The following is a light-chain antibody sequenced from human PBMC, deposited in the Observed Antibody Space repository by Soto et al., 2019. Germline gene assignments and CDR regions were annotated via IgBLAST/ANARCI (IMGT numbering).Light chain of an antibody. Sequence: QSVLAQPPSMAGAPGQRVTTSCTGRSSNTGAGYDVHWYQQLPGTAPKLLIYGNSNRPSGVPDRFSGSKSGTSASLAITGLQAEDEADYYCQSYDSSLSGSNVFGTGTKVTVL. CDR3: QSYDSSLSGSNV. CDR2: GNS. V-gene: IGLV1-40*01. CDR1: SSNTGAGYD. J-gene: IGLJ1*01.